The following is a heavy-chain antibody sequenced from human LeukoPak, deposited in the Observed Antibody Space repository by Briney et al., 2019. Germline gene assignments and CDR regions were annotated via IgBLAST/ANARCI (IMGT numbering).Heavy chain of an antibody. J-gene: IGHJ4*02. V-gene: IGHV3-23*01. D-gene: IGHD1-26*01. CDR3: AKADLGVVGATIGFGY. Sequence: PGGSLRLSCAASGFTFSIYAMSWVRHAPGEGLEWVSAICGSGGSKYYAHYVKGRFNISRDNSKNTLYLQMNSLRAEDTAVYYCAKADLGVVGATIGFGYWGQGTLVSVSS. CDR1: GFTFSIYA. CDR2: ICGSGGSK.